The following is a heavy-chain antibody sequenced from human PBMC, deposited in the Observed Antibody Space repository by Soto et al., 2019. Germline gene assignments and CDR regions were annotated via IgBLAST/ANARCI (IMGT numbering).Heavy chain of an antibody. Sequence: PGGSLRLSCAASGFTFSNAWMNWVRQAPGKGLEWVGRIKSKTDGGTTDYAAPVKGRFTISRDDSKNTLYLQMNSLKTEDTAVYYCTTVVLRYFDWLLFHYYYYGMDVWGQGTTVTVSS. D-gene: IGHD3-9*01. CDR1: GFTFSNAW. CDR3: TTVVLRYFDWLLFHYYYYGMDV. J-gene: IGHJ6*02. V-gene: IGHV3-15*07. CDR2: IKSKTDGGTT.